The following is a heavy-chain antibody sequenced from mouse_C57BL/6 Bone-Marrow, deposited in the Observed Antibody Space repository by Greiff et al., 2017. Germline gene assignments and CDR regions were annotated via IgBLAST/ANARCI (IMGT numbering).Heavy chain of an antibody. J-gene: IGHJ4*01. V-gene: IGHV1-26*01. CDR3: ARSWDPPDY. CDR1: GYTFTDYY. Sequence: EVQLQQSGPELVKPGASVKISCKASGYTFTDYYMNWVKQSHGKSLEWIGDINPNNGGTSYNQKFKGKATLTVDKSSSTAYMELRSLTSEDSAVYYCARSWDPPDYWGQGTSVTVSS. D-gene: IGHD4-1*01. CDR2: INPNNGGT.